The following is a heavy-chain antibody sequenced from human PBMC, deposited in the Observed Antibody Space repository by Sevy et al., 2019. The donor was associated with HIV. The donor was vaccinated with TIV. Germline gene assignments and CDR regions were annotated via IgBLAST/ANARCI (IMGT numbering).Heavy chain of an antibody. D-gene: IGHD3-3*01. J-gene: IGHJ4*02. V-gene: IGHV3-49*04. CDR2: IRSKAYGGTT. Sequence: GGSLRLSCTASGFTFGDYAMSWVRQAPGKGLEWVGFIRSKAYGGTTEYAESVKGSFTISRDDSKSIAYLQMNSLKTEDTAVYYCTRVLIAYDFWSGYFDYWGQGTLVTVSS. CDR1: GFTFGDYA. CDR3: TRVLIAYDFWSGYFDY.